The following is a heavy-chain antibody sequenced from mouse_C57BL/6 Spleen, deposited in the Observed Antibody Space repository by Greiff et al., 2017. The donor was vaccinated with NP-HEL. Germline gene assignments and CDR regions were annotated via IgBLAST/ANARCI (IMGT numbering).Heavy chain of an antibody. CDR3: TTTVVATPYYFDD. CDR1: GYTFTSYW. CDR2: IDPSDSET. D-gene: IGHD1-1*01. V-gene: IGHV1-52*01. J-gene: IGHJ2*01. Sequence: VQLQQPGAELVRPGSSVKLSCKASGYTFTSYWMHWVKQRPIQGLEWIGNIDPSDSETHYNQKFKDKATLTVDKSSSTAYMQLSSLTSEDSAVYYCTTTVVATPYYFDDWGQGTTLTVSS.